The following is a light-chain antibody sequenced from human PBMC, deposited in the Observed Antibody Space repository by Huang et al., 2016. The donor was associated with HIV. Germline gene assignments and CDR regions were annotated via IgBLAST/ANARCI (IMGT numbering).Light chain of an antibody. CDR1: QSITVN. J-gene: IGKJ1*01. CDR2: DAS. CDR3: QQYSNWPPWT. Sequence: TQSPDTLSVSPGERAILSCRASQSITVNLAWYQQRPGQPPRLLIYDASTRATGIPARFSGWGSGTEFTLFISSVQSEDLALYYCQQYSNWPPWTFGQGTTVDI. V-gene: IGKV3-15*01.